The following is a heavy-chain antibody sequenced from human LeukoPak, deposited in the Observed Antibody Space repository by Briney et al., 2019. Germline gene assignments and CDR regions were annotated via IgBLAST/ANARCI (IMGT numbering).Heavy chain of an antibody. D-gene: IGHD5-24*01. CDR1: GYTFTNYY. V-gene: IGHV1-46*01. CDR2: IKPGGDST. CDR3: ARVRDGYNDAYDV. J-gene: IGHJ3*01. Sequence: ASVKVSCTASGYTFTNYYIHWVRQAPGQGVEGMGVIKPGGDSTSSARIFQGRVYMTSDTSTSTVYMELSGLRSDDTAVYYCARVRDGYNDAYDVWGQGTMVTVPS.